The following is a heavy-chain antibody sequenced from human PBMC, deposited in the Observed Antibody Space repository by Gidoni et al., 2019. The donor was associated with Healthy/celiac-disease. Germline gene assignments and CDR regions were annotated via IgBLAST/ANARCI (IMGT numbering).Heavy chain of an antibody. CDR3: AREGYCSSTSCYPRWFDP. Sequence: QVQLVQSGAEVKKPGSSVKVSCKASGGTFSSYAISWVRQAPGQGLEWMGGIIPIFGTANYAQKFQGRVTITADKSTSTAYMELSSLRSEDTAVYYCAREGYCSSTSCYPRWFDPWGQGTLVTVSP. D-gene: IGHD2-2*01. V-gene: IGHV1-69*06. J-gene: IGHJ5*02. CDR1: GGTFSSYA. CDR2: IIPIFGTA.